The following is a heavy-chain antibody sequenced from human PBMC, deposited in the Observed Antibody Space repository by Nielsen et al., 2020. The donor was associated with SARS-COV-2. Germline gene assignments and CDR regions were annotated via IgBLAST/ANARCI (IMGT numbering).Heavy chain of an antibody. CDR2: IYYSGRT. D-gene: IGHD6-13*01. Sequence: SETLSLTCSVANDYIRSSDYYWGWIRQPPGQGLEWIGSIYYSGRTYYNPSLKSRVTISEDPSKNQFSLRLSSVTAADTAVYYCARLSSSRQQLPHDLWYTLDYWGQGTLVTVSS. J-gene: IGHJ4*02. V-gene: IGHV4-39*01. CDR3: ARLSSSRQQLPHDLWYTLDY. CDR1: NDYIRSSDYY.